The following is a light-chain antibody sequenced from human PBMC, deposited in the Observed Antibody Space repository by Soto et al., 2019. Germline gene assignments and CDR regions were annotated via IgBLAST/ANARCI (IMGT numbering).Light chain of an antibody. CDR3: SSYAGSNLGV. J-gene: IGLJ1*01. Sequence: QSVLTQPPSASGSPGQSVTISCTGTSSDIGYYKYVSWYQQHPGKAPKLIIYEVIKRPSGVPDRFSGSKSDNTASLTVSGLQAEDEADYYCSSYAGSNLGVFGTGTKVTVL. V-gene: IGLV2-8*01. CDR2: EVI. CDR1: SSDIGYYKY.